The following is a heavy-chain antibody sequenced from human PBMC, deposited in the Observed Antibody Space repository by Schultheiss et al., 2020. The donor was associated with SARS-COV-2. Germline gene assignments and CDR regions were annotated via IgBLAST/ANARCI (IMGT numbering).Heavy chain of an antibody. V-gene: IGHV4-61*02. J-gene: IGHJ3*02. D-gene: IGHD6-19*01. Sequence: SETLSLTCTVSGGSISSGGYYWSWIRQPAGKGLEWIGRIYTSGSTYYNPSLKSRVTISVDTSKNQFSLKLSSVTAADTAVYYCARDRSSGWTNDAFDIWGQGTMVTVSS. CDR2: IYTSGST. CDR1: GGSISSGGYY. CDR3: ARDRSSGWTNDAFDI.